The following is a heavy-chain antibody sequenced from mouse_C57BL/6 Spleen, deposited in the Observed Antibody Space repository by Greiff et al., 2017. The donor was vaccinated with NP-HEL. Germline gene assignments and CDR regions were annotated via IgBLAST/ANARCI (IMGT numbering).Heavy chain of an antibody. Sequence: EVQRVESGGDLVKPGGSLKLSCAASGFTFSSYGMSWVRQTPDKRLEWVATISSGGSYTYYTDSVKGRFTISRDNAKNTLYLQMSSLKSEDTAMYYCARQEVYYSNYDWYFDVWGTGTTVTVSS. CDR2: ISSGGSYT. D-gene: IGHD2-5*01. V-gene: IGHV5-6*01. J-gene: IGHJ1*03. CDR1: GFTFSSYG. CDR3: ARQEVYYSNYDWYFDV.